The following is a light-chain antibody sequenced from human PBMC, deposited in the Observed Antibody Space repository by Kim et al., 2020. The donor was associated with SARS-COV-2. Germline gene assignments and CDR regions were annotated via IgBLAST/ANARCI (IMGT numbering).Light chain of an antibody. CDR3: QQRSSWPPLT. J-gene: IGKJ4*01. Sequence: EIVLTQSPATLSLSPGERATLSCRASQSISKYLACYKHKPAQAPRLLMFSASTRAPRIPARVSASGSGTDFTLSISSLEPEDVATSYCQQRSSWPPLTFCGGTQVDSK. CDR2: SAS. V-gene: IGKV3-11*01. CDR1: QSISKY.